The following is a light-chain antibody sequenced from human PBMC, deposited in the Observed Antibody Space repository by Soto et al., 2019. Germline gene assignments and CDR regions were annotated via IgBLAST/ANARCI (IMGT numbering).Light chain of an antibody. CDR3: RSYTSSSTPFV. Sequence: QSVLTQPASVSGSPGQSITISCTGTSSDVGGYNYVSWYQQHPGKAPKLMIYEVSNRPSGVSNRFSGSKSGNTASLTISGLQAEDEADYYCRSYTSSSTPFVFGTGTKV. CDR1: SSDVGGYNY. CDR2: EVS. J-gene: IGLJ1*01. V-gene: IGLV2-14*01.